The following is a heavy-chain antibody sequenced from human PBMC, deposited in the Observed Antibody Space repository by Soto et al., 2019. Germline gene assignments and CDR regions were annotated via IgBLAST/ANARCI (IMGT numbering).Heavy chain of an antibody. Sequence: PGGSLRLSCAASGFTFDTYWMNWVRQAPGKGPEWLSGINSDGTISSYADSVKGRFTISRDNARNTLSLQMNSLRADDRAVYYSASLSGDHSAFFSYGMDAWGKGTTVTVSS. V-gene: IGHV3-74*01. CDR3: ASLSGDHSAFFSYGMDA. J-gene: IGHJ6*04. D-gene: IGHD2-21*01. CDR2: INSDGTIS. CDR1: GFTFDTYW.